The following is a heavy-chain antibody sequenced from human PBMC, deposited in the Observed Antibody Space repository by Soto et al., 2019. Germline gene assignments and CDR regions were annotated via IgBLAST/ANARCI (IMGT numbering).Heavy chain of an antibody. V-gene: IGHV3-30*18. CDR1: VFTFSSYA. CDR2: IPHDGSNK. J-gene: IGHJ4*02. CDR3: AKDRTTMVRGVTKGPLCY. Sequence: PRGSLGLSCASSVFTFSSYAMPWVRQAPGKGLEWVEVIPHDGSNKYYADSVNGRFTISIDNSKNTLYLQMNSLRAEDTAVYYCAKDRTTMVRGVTKGPLCYWGQGTMVTVSS. D-gene: IGHD3-10*01.